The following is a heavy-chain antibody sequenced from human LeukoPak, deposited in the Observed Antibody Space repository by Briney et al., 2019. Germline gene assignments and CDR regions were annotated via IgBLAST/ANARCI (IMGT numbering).Heavy chain of an antibody. CDR2: FSGSGGST. CDR1: GFTFSSYA. D-gene: IGHD3-10*01. J-gene: IGHJ3*02. V-gene: IGHV3-23*01. CDR3: ARDPYYYDSGSFAAFDI. Sequence: GGSLRLSCAASGFTFSSYAMSWVRQAPGKGLECISGFSGSGGSTYYADSVKGRFTISRDNSKNTLYLQMNSLRAEDTAVYYCARDPYYYDSGSFAAFDIWGQGTMVTVSS.